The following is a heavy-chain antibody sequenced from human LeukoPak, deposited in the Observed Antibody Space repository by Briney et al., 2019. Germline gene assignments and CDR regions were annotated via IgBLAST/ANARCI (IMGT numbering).Heavy chain of an antibody. CDR1: GFTVSSNY. D-gene: IGHD2-15*01. V-gene: IGHV3-66*01. J-gene: IGHJ4*02. CDR2: IYRSGNT. Sequence: GGSLRLSCAASGFTVSSNYMSWVRQAPGKGLEWVSVIYRSGNTYYADSVKGRFTISRDSTRNTVFLQMNSLRAEDTAVYYCARDFSGGRGYWGQGTLVTVSS. CDR3: ARDFSGGRGY.